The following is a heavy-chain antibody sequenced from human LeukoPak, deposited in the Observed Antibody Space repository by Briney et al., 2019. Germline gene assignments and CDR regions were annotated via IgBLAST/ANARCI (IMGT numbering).Heavy chain of an antibody. CDR2: IYTSGST. J-gene: IGHJ6*03. CDR3: ARDPSGFGESAGYYYMDV. V-gene: IGHV4-4*07. D-gene: IGHD3-10*01. Sequence: KPSETLSLTCTVSGGSISSYYWSWIRQPAGKGLEWIGRIYTSGSTNYNPSLKSRVTMSVDTSKNQFSLKQSSVTAADTAVYYCARDPSGFGESAGYYYMDVWGKGTTVTVSS. CDR1: GGSISSYY.